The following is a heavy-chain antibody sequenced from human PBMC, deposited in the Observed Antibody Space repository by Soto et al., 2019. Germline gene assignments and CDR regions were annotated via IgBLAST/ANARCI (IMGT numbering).Heavy chain of an antibody. CDR2: VSYSGST. J-gene: IGHJ5*02. V-gene: IGHV4-59*01. Sequence: XETLSLTCSLCGGAIGGYYWSWIRQPPGKALEWIGYVSYSGSTDYHPSLKSRVSISIDTSKNQFSLKMISVTAADTAVYYCARNGSDSGWFFFDPWGQGTLVTVSS. CDR3: ARNGSDSGWFFFDP. D-gene: IGHD6-19*01. CDR1: GGAIGGYY.